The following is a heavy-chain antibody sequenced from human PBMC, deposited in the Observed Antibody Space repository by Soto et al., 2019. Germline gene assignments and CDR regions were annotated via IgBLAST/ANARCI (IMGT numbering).Heavy chain of an antibody. CDR1: GFTFSSYA. V-gene: IGHV3-13*01. Sequence: EVQLVESGGGLVQPGGSLRLSCAASGFTFSSYAMHWVRQATGKGLEWVSAIGTAGDTYYPGSVKGRFTISRANAKNSLYLQMNSLRAGDTAVYYGARGGGPAGDAFDIWGQGTMVTVSS. CDR2: IGTAGDT. D-gene: IGHD3-16*01. CDR3: ARGGGPAGDAFDI. J-gene: IGHJ3*02.